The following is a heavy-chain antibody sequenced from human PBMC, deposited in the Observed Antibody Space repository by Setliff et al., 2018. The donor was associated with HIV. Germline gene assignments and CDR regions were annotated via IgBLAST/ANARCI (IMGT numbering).Heavy chain of an antibody. D-gene: IGHD2-15*01. CDR2: ISGSGGST. Sequence: GGSLRLSCAASGFTFSTYAMSWVRQAPGKGLEWVSAISGSGGSTYYADSVKGRFTISRDNSKNTLYLQMNSLRAEDTAVYYCARDLGYCSGGSCYSGDNYFDYWGQGTLVTVSS. CDR3: ARDLGYCSGGSCYSGDNYFDY. CDR1: GFTFSTYA. J-gene: IGHJ4*02. V-gene: IGHV3-23*01.